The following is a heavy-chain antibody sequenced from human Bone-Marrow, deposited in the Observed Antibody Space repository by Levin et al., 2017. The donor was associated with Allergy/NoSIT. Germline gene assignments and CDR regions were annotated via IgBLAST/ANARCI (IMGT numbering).Heavy chain of an antibody. J-gene: IGHJ5*01. D-gene: IGHD6-19*01. CDR1: GFAFSNYA. CDR2: VSGSGSVT. Sequence: GESLKISCSASGFAFSNYAMSWVRQTPEKGLEWVAAVSGSGSVTDYAKSVKGRFTISRDNSKNTLFLDMNSLVAEDAAVYFCAKDRGYSSGWAFDSWGHGTLIT. CDR3: AKDRGYSSGWAFDS. V-gene: IGHV3-23*01.